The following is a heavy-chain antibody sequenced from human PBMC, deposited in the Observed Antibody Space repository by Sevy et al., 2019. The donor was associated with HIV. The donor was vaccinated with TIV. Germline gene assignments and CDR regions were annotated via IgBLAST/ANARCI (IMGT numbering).Heavy chain of an antibody. CDR3: ARDSRYYYGSGSYLSLDY. V-gene: IGHV3-48*02. CDR1: GFTFSSYS. D-gene: IGHD3-10*01. J-gene: IGHJ4*02. Sequence: GGSLRLSCAASGFTFSSYSMNWVRQAPGKGLEWVSYISSSSSTIYYADSVKGRFTISRDNAKNSLYLQMNSLRDEDTAVYYCARDSRYYYGSGSYLSLDYWGQGTLVTVSS. CDR2: ISSSSSTI.